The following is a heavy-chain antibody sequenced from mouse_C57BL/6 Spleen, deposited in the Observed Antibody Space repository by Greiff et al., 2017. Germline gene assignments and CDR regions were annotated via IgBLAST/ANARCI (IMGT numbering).Heavy chain of an antibody. J-gene: IGHJ2*01. Sequence: QVQLKQPGAELVRPGSSVKLSCKASGYTFTSYWMDWVKQRPGQGLEWIGNIYPSDSETHYNQKFKDKATLTVDKSSSTAYMQLSSLTSEDSAVYYCARRSYYLDYWGQGTTLTVSS. CDR2: IYPSDSET. CDR3: ARRSYYLDY. V-gene: IGHV1-61*01. CDR1: GYTFTSYW.